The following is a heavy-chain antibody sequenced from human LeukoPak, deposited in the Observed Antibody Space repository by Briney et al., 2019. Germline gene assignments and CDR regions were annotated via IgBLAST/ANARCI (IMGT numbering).Heavy chain of an antibody. V-gene: IGHV3-23*01. CDR1: GFTLSSYV. Sequence: GGSLRLSCAASGFTLSSYVMTWVRQAPGKGLEWVSTISTSAGYTYYADSVKGRFTISRDNSKNTLFLQMNSLRAEDTAVYYCAKVAHVPPGSYTMDVWGQGTTVTVSS. CDR2: ISTSAGYT. CDR3: AKVAHVPPGSYTMDV. J-gene: IGHJ6*02. D-gene: IGHD4-11*01.